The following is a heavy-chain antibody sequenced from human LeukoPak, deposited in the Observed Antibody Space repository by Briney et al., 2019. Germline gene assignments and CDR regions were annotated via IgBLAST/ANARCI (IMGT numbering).Heavy chain of an antibody. CDR2: ISGSGGST. J-gene: IGHJ4*02. V-gene: IGHV3-23*01. CDR3: AKEPFLEWLPPLFDY. CDR1: GFTFSSYA. Sequence: PGGSLRLSCAASGFTFSSYAMSRVRQAPGKGLEWVSAISGSGGSTYYADSVKGRFTISRDNSKNTLYLQMNSLRAEDTAVYYCAKEPFLEWLPPLFDYWGQGTLVTVSS. D-gene: IGHD3-3*01.